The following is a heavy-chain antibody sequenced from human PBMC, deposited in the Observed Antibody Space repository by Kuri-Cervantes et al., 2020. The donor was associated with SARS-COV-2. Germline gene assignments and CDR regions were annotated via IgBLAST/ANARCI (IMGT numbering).Heavy chain of an antibody. J-gene: IGHJ6*03. CDR2: IYYSGDS. CDR1: GGSISSAYYY. D-gene: IGHD3-22*01. CDR3: ARVSINHYYDRSGYYLDV. Sequence: SETLSLTCTVSGGSISSAYYYWGWIRQPPGKGLEWIGSIYYSGDSDRNPALKSRVTISVDTSKSQFSLSLISVTAADTALYYCARVSINHYYDRSGYYLDVWGKGTTVTVSS. V-gene: IGHV4-39*07.